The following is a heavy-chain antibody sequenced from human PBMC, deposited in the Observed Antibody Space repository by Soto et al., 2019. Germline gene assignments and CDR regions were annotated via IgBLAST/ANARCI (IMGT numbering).Heavy chain of an antibody. J-gene: IGHJ4*02. V-gene: IGHV4-31*03. D-gene: IGHD3-22*01. CDR2: IYYSGST. CDR1: GGSISSGGYY. Sequence: SETLSLTCTVSGGSISSGGYYWSWIRQHPGKGLEWIGYIYYSGSTYYNPSLKSRVTISVDTSKNQFSLKLSSVTAADTALYYCVRFPFFDTSDQGYWGQGTLVTVSS. CDR3: VRFPFFDTSDQGY.